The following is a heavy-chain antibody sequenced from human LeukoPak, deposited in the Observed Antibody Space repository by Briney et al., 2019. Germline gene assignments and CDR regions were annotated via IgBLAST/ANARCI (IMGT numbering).Heavy chain of an antibody. CDR1: GGSISSYY. V-gene: IGHV4-59*01. CDR3: AREYSRHGVGNFGY. CDR2: IYYSGST. D-gene: IGHD2-15*01. J-gene: IGHJ4*02. Sequence: SETLSLTCTVSGGSISSYYWSWIRQPPGKGLEWIGYIYYSGSTNYNPSLKSRVTISVDTSRTQFSLKLTSVSAADTGVYYCAREYSRHGVGNFGYWSQGTLVTVSS.